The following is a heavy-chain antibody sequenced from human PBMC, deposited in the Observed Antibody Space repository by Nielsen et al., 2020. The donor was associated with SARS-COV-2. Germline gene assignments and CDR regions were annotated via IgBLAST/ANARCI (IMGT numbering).Heavy chain of an antibody. Sequence: GGSLRPSCTASGFTFGDYAMSWFRQAPGKGLEWVGIISSKAYGGKTEYAASVKGRFTISRDDSKSIAYLQMNSLKTEDTAVYYCTREAPLEWLPYYYYYMDVWGKGTTVTVSS. CDR3: TREAPLEWLPYYYYYMDV. V-gene: IGHV3-49*03. CDR1: GFTFGDYA. CDR2: ISSKAYGGKT. D-gene: IGHD3-3*01. J-gene: IGHJ6*03.